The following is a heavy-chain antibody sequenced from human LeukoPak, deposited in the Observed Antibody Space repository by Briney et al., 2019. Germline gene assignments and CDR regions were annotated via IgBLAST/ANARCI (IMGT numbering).Heavy chain of an antibody. D-gene: IGHD6-13*01. CDR1: GGTFSSYA. CDR3: ARAPSSSSWYGTTYFDY. J-gene: IGHJ4*02. V-gene: IGHV1-69*05. Sequence: SVKVSCKASGGTFSSYAISWVRQAPGQGLEWMGGIIPTFGTANYAQKFQGRVTITTDESTSTAYMELSSLRSEDTAVYYCARAPSSSSWYGTTYFDYWGQGTLVTVSS. CDR2: IIPTFGTA.